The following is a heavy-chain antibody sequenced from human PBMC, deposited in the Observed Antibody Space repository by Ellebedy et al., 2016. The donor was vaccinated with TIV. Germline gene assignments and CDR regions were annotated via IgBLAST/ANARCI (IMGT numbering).Heavy chain of an antibody. CDR2: IKQDGSEK. CDR1: GFTFSNYW. V-gene: IGHV3-7*03. CDR3: ARGGYGRPFDW. D-gene: IGHD5-12*01. J-gene: IGHJ4*02. Sequence: GESLKISCAASGFTFSNYWMKWVRQAPGKGLEWVANIKQDGSEKSYVDSVKGRFTISRDNAKKLLFLQMNSLRVEDTAVYFCARGGYGRPFDWWGQGTLVTVSS.